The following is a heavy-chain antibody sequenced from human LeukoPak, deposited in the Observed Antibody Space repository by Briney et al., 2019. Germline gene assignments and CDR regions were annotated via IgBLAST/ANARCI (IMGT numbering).Heavy chain of an antibody. V-gene: IGHV1-69*13. CDR1: GYTFTSYG. CDR2: IIPIFGTA. Sequence: ASVKVSCKASGYTFTSYGISWVRQAPGQGLEWMGGIIPIFGTANYAQKFQGRVTITADESTSTAYMELSSLRSEDTAVYYCARNQRLVASRSRWFDPWGQGTLVTVSS. J-gene: IGHJ5*02. D-gene: IGHD6-19*01. CDR3: ARNQRLVASRSRWFDP.